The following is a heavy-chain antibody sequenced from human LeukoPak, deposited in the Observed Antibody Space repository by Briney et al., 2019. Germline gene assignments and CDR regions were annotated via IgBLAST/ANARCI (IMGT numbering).Heavy chain of an antibody. D-gene: IGHD7-27*01. J-gene: IGHJ4*02. CDR2: ISSSGSTI. CDR3: ARDLNWETY. CDR1: GFTFSSYE. V-gene: IGHV3-48*03. Sequence: GGSLRLSCAASGFTFSSYEMNWVRQAPGKGLEWVSYISSSGSTIYYVDSVKGRFTISRDNAKNSLYLQMNSLRAEDTAVYYCARDLNWETYWGQGTLASVSS.